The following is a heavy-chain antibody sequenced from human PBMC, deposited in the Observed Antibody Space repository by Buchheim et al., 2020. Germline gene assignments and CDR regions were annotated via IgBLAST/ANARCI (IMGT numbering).Heavy chain of an antibody. CDR1: GGSISSYY. D-gene: IGHD2-15*01. CDR2: IYYSGST. J-gene: IGHJ6*02. Sequence: QVQLQESGPGLVKPSETLSLTCTVSGGSISSYYWSWIRQPPGKGLEWIGYIYYSGSTNYNPSLKSRVTISVDTSKNQFSLKLSSVTAADTAVYYCARDKYCSGGSCYSSEGLNGMDVWGQGTT. V-gene: IGHV4-59*12. CDR3: ARDKYCSGGSCYSSEGLNGMDV.